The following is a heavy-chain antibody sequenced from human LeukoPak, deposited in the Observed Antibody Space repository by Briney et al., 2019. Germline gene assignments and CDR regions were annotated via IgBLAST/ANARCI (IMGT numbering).Heavy chain of an antibody. D-gene: IGHD5-12*01. Sequence: LETLSLTCAVYGGSFSGYYWSWIRQPPRKGLEWIGEINHSGSTNYNPSLKSRVTISVDTSKNQFSLKLSSVTAADTAVYYCARGRKWLPIDYWGQGTLVTVSS. CDR2: INHSGST. V-gene: IGHV4-34*01. CDR3: ARGRKWLPIDY. J-gene: IGHJ4*02. CDR1: GGSFSGYY.